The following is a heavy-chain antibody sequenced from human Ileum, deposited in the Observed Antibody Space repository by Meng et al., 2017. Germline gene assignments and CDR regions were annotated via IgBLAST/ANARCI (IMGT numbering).Heavy chain of an antibody. CDR2: IYASGST. D-gene: IGHD3-16*02. CDR1: GDSSSTGSYC. CDR3: ARDIARAWFYS. J-gene: IGHJ5*01. V-gene: IGHV4-39*07. Sequence: SETLSLTCTVSGDSSSTGSYCWGWIRQPPGKGLEWIGSIYASGSTYYNPTLKSRVTMSLNASKNQFSLKLSSVTAADTALYFCARDIARAWFYSWGQGTLVTVSS.